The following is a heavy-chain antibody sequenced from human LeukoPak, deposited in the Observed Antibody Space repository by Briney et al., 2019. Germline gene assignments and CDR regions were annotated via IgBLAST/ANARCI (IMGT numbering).Heavy chain of an antibody. CDR3: AKDLVILMVYAKNWFDP. CDR1: GFTFSSYG. V-gene: IGHV3-30*02. CDR2: IRYDGSNK. J-gene: IGHJ5*02. Sequence: PGGSLRLSCAASGFTFSSYGMHWVRQAPGKGLEWVAFIRYDGSNKYYADSVKGRFTISTDNSKNTLYLQMNSVRAEDTAVYYCAKDLVILMVYAKNWFDPWGQGTLVTVSS. D-gene: IGHD2-8*01.